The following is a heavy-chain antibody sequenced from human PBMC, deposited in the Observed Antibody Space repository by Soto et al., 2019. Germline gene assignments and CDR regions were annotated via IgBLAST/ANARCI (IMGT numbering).Heavy chain of an antibody. CDR2: INHSRNS. J-gene: IGHJ5*02. Sequence: QVQLQQWGAGLLKPSEDLSLSCAVYGGSFRGYYWSWIRQPPGKGLEWIGEINHSRNSNYNPSLKSRVTISVDTSKNQFSLKLSSVTAADTAVYYCASYGGATGGYFAWGQGILVTVSS. D-gene: IGHD1-26*01. CDR3: ASYGGATGGYFA. CDR1: GGSFRGYY. V-gene: IGHV4-34*01.